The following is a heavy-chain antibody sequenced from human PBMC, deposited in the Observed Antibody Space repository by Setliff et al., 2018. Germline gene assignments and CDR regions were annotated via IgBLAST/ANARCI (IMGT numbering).Heavy chain of an antibody. CDR2: INPNSGGA. J-gene: IGHJ4*02. V-gene: IGHV1-2*02. D-gene: IGHD3-10*01. Sequence: ASVKVSCKASGYTFAGYYMHWVRQAPGQGLEWMGWINPNSGGANYAQKFQGRVTMTRDTSISTGYMELSRLRSDDTAVYYCARLYGAGSVDHWGQGTLVTVSS. CDR1: GYTFAGYY. CDR3: ARLYGAGSVDH.